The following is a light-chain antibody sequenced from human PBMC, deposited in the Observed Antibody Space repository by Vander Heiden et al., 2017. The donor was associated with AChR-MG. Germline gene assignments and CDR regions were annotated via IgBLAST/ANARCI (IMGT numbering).Light chain of an antibody. V-gene: IGKV4-1*01. CDR2: WAS. CDR1: QSGLDSSNNKHW. CDR3: QQDENIPPST. Sequence: DIVMNQSPDSLAVSLGERATINCKSSQSGLDSSNNKHWLAWYQQKPGQPPKLLIFWASTRDSGVPDRFSGSGFGTDFTLTISIPQAEDVAVYYCQQDENIPPSTFGQPTRLEIK. J-gene: IGKJ5*01.